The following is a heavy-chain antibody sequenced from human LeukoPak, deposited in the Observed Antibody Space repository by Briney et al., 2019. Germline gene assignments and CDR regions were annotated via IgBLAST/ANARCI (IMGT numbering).Heavy chain of an antibody. J-gene: IGHJ4*02. D-gene: IGHD2-21*02. Sequence: SETLSLTCAVYGGSFSGYYWGWIRQPPGKGLEWIGEINHSGSTNYNPSLKSRVTISVDTSKNQFSLKLSSVTAADTAVYYCACAIVVVTAAPLYYFDYWGQGTLVTVSS. CDR2: INHSGST. CDR3: ACAIVVVTAAPLYYFDY. V-gene: IGHV4-34*01. CDR1: GGSFSGYY.